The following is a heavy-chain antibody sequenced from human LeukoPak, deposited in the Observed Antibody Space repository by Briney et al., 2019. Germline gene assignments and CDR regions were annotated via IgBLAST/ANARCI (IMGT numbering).Heavy chain of an antibody. CDR3: ARGWLDV. CDR1: GFTFSSYA. CDR2: VSRNGGST. J-gene: IGHJ6*04. Sequence: GGSLRLSCAASGFTFSSYAMYWVRQAPGKGLEYVSAVSRNGGSTDYANSVKGRFTISRDNSKNTLYLQMGSLRAEDMAVYYCARGWLDVWGKGTTVTVSS. D-gene: IGHD6-13*01. V-gene: IGHV3-64*01.